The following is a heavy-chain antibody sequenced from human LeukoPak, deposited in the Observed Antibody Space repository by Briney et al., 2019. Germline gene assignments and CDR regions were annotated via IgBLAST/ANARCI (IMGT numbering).Heavy chain of an antibody. V-gene: IGHV1-69*05. J-gene: IGHJ6*03. Sequence: ASVTVSCKASGGTFSSYAISWVRQAPGQGLEWMGGIIPIFGTANYAQKFPGRVTITTDESTSTAYKELSSLRSEDTAVYYCARASPGVMLRGGMDVWGKGTTVTVSS. D-gene: IGHD3-16*01. CDR3: ARASPGVMLRGGMDV. CDR2: IIPIFGTA. CDR1: GGTFSSYA.